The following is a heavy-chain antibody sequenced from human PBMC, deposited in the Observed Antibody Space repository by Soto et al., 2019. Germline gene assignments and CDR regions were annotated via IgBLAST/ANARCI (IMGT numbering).Heavy chain of an antibody. J-gene: IGHJ3*02. D-gene: IGHD1-26*01. CDR1: GYTFTDYY. Sequence: ASVKVSCKASGYTFTDYYLHWVRQAPGQGLECLGWINPNTGGTDSAQRFQGRVNMTRDTSIRIAYMELSRLRSDDTAMYYCTRARWDGTSDAFDIWGQGTMVTVSS. CDR2: INPNTGGT. V-gene: IGHV1-2*02. CDR3: TRARWDGTSDAFDI.